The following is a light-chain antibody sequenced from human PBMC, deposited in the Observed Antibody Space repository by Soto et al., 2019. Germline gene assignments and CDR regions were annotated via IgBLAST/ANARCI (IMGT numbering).Light chain of an antibody. CDR2: AAS. CDR3: RQQSTNRPLT. V-gene: IGKV1-17*01. J-gene: IGKJ4*01. Sequence: DIQMTQSPSSLSASVGGRVTITCRASQGIGNGLGWCQDNLRKAPKRLIYAASNLPSGVPSRFSGGASGTEFTLTVSSPQPEDFPIFFCRQQSTNRPLTFGGGGQGGDQT. CDR1: QGIGNG.